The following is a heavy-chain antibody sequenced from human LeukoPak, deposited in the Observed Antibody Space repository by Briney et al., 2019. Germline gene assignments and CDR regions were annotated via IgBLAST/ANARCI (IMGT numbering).Heavy chain of an antibody. D-gene: IGHD3-9*01. CDR1: GFTFSNHD. CDR3: ARVTGQGYFDY. Sequence: GSLRLSCAASGFTFSNHDMNWVRQAPGKGLEWIGYIYYSGSTNYNPSLKSRVTISVDTSKNQFSLKLSSVTAADTAVYYCARVTGQGYFDYWGQGTLVTVSS. J-gene: IGHJ4*02. CDR2: IYYSGST. V-gene: IGHV4-59*11.